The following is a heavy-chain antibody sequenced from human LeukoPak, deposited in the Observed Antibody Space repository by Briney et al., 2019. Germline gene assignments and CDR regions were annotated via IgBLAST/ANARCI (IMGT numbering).Heavy chain of an antibody. CDR3: SRGSGWLSVY. J-gene: IGHJ4*02. Sequence: GGSLRLSCTASGFTFGDYLMSWFRQAPGKGLEWIGFISGGTTEYAASVKGRFTISRDDSTSTAYLQMNSLTTEDTAVYYCSRGSGWLSVYWGRGPLVTVSS. CDR2: ISGGTT. D-gene: IGHD6-19*01. CDR1: GFTFGDYL. V-gene: IGHV3-49*03.